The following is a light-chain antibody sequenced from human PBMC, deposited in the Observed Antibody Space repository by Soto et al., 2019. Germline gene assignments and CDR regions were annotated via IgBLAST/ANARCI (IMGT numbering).Light chain of an antibody. CDR1: QSSSDR. Sequence: EILMTQSPATLSASPGGRATLSCRASQSSSDRLAWYQQKSGQAPRLLIHGASTRATGIPARFSGSGSGTEFTLTISSLQSEDFAVYLCQQYKKWPLTFGQGTKLDIK. V-gene: IGKV3-15*01. CDR3: QQYKKWPLT. J-gene: IGKJ2*01. CDR2: GAS.